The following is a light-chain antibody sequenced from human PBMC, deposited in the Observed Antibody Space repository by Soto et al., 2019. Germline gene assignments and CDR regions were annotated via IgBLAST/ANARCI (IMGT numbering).Light chain of an antibody. CDR1: NSNIGAGYD. CDR3: QSHDSSLNEYV. CDR2: GNS. V-gene: IGLV1-40*01. J-gene: IGLJ1*01. Sequence: SVLTPPPSVSVAAGRSVTISCTGSNSNIGAGYDVHWYQQLPGTAPKLLIYGNSNRPSGVPDRFSGSKSGTSGSLAITGLQAEDEADYYCQSHDSSLNEYVFGTGTKVTVL.